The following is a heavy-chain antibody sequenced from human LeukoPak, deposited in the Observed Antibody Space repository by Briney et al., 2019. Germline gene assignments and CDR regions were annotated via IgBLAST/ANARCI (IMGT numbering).Heavy chain of an antibody. J-gene: IGHJ6*04. CDR3: ARENAYYDILTGSPHAYYGMDV. CDR1: GGTFSSYA. D-gene: IGHD3-9*01. Sequence: ASVKVSCKASGGTFSSYAISWVRQAPGQGLEWMGGIIPIFGTANYAQKFQGRVTITADESTSTAYMELSSLRSEDTAVYYCARENAYYDILTGSPHAYYGMDVWGKGTTVTVSS. CDR2: IIPIFGTA. V-gene: IGHV1-69*19.